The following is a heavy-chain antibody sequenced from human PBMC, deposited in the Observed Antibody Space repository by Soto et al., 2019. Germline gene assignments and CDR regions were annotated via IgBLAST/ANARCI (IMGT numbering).Heavy chain of an antibody. CDR3: ARNMDYYYGPGSGNGHGF. J-gene: IGHJ6*02. CDR1: GYTFTAYY. D-gene: IGHD3-10*01. CDR2: INPRFGDT. V-gene: IGHV1-2*02. Sequence: QVQLVQSGAELKEPGDSVRVSCEASGYTFTAYYIHWVRQAPGQGLEWMGWINPRFGDTSYAQDFQGRVSMTRDTSIRTVYMELRRLTSDDTAIYYCARNMDYYYGPGSGNGHGFWGQGTTVTVFS.